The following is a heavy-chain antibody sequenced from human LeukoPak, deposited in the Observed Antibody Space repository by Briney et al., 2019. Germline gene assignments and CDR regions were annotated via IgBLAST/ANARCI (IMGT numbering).Heavy chain of an antibody. J-gene: IGHJ4*02. V-gene: IGHV4-61*02. D-gene: IGHD6-13*01. Sequence: SETLSLTCTVSGGSISSGSYYWSWIRQPAGKGLEWIGRIYTSGSTNYNPSLKSRVTISVDTSKNQFPLKLSSVTAADTAVYYCARANSGGSSWSFDYWGQGTLVTVSS. CDR3: ARANSGGSSWSFDY. CDR1: GGSISSGSYY. CDR2: IYTSGST.